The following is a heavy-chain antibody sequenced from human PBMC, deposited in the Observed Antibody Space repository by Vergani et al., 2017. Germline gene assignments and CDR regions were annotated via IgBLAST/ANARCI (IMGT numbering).Heavy chain of an antibody. CDR3: ARNPYCGGDCYSDAFDI. D-gene: IGHD2-21*02. J-gene: IGHJ3*02. CDR2: IYYSGST. V-gene: IGHV4-59*01. CDR1: GGSISSYY. Sequence: QVQLQESGPGLVKPSETLSLTCTVPGGSISSYYWSWIRQPPGKGLEWFGYIYYSGSTNYNPSLKSRVTISVDTSKNQFSLKLSSVTAADTAVYYCARNPYCGGDCYSDAFDIWGQGTMVTVSS.